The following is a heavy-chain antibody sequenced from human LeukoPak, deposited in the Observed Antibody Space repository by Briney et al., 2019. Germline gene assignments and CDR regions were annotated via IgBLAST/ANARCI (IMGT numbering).Heavy chain of an antibody. D-gene: IGHD6-6*01. CDR3: ARIYGSSSGFDY. V-gene: IGHV4-38-2*01. Sequence: SETLSLTCAASGYSISSGYHWGWIRQPPGKGLEWIGSMYHSGNTFYNPSLKSRVTLSVDTSKNQFSLKLSSVAAADTAIYYCARIYGSSSGFDYRGQGTLVTVSS. CDR1: GYSISSGYH. J-gene: IGHJ4*02. CDR2: MYHSGNT.